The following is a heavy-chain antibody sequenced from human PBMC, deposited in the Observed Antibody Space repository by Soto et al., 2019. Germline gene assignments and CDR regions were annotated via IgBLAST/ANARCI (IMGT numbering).Heavy chain of an antibody. Sequence: SVKVSCKASGGTFSSYAISWVRQAPGQGLEWMGGIIPIFGTANYAQKFQGRVTITADKSTSTAYMELSSLRSEDTAVYYCARRVVVPAAIEGAYYYYGMDVWGQGTTVTAP. CDR1: GGTFSSYA. J-gene: IGHJ6*02. CDR3: ARRVVVPAAIEGAYYYYGMDV. CDR2: IIPIFGTA. V-gene: IGHV1-69*06. D-gene: IGHD2-2*01.